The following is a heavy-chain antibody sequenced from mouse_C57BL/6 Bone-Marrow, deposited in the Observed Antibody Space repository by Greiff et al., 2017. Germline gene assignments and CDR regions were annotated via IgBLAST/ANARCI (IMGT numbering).Heavy chain of an antibody. Sequence: QVQLQQPGAELVKPGASVKLSCKASGYTFTSYWMHWVKQRPGQGLEWIGMIHPNSGSTNYNEKFKGKATLTVAKSSSTAYMQLSSLTSEDSAVYYCARWVSPFACWGKGTLVTVSA. CDR1: GYTFTSYW. CDR2: IHPNSGST. V-gene: IGHV1-64*01. D-gene: IGHD2-13*01. J-gene: IGHJ3*01. CDR3: ARWVSPFAC.